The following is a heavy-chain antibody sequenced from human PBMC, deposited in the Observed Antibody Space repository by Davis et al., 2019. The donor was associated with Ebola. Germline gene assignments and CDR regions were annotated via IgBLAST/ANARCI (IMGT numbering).Heavy chain of an antibody. Sequence: GGSLRLSCKDSGNSFSSHWIGSVRQMPGNGLEWMGIIYTGDSATRYSPSFRGQVTISADKSIKTAFLQWSSLKASDTAMYYCASLRRTITGMDDAFDIWGQGTMVTVSS. V-gene: IGHV5-51*01. CDR1: GNSFSSHW. D-gene: IGHD2-8*02. CDR3: ASLRRTITGMDDAFDI. J-gene: IGHJ3*02. CDR2: IYTGDSAT.